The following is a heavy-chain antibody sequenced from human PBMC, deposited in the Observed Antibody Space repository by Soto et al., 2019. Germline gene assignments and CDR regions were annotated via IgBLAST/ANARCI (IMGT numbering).Heavy chain of an antibody. CDR1: GGSFSGYY. D-gene: IGHD3-9*01. V-gene: IGHV4-34*01. Sequence: SETLSLTCAVYGGSFSGYYWSWIRQPPGKGLEWIGEINHSGSTNYNPSLKSRVTISVDTSKNQLSRMLSSVTAADTAVYYCARVHYDILTGYYSYYYYYYMDVWGKGTTVTVSS. J-gene: IGHJ6*03. CDR2: INHSGST. CDR3: ARVHYDILTGYYSYYYYYYMDV.